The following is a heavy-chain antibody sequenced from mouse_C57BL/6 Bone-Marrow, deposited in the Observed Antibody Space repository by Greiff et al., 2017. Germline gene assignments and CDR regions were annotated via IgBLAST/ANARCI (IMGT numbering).Heavy chain of an antibody. CDR1: GFNIKDYY. Sequence: EVQLQQSGAELVKPGASVKLSCTASGFNIKDYYMHWVKQRTEQGLEWIGRIDPEDGETKYAPKFQGKATITADTSSNTAYLQLSSLPSEATAVYYWAIDGSSPFYYAMDYWGQGTSVTVSS. V-gene: IGHV14-2*01. CDR2: IDPEDGET. CDR3: AIDGSSPFYYAMDY. J-gene: IGHJ4*01. D-gene: IGHD1-1*01.